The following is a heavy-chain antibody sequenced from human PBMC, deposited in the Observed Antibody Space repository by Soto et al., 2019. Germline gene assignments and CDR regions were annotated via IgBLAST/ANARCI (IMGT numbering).Heavy chain of an antibody. D-gene: IGHD5-18*01. V-gene: IGHV4-31*03. Sequence: QVQLQESGPGLVKPSQTLSLTCTVSGGSISSGGYYWSWIRQHPGKGLAWIGYIYYSGSTYYNPSLKSRVTISVDTSKNQFSLKLSSVTAADTAVYYCARRGTAMVKDAFDILGQGTMVTVSS. J-gene: IGHJ3*02. CDR1: GGSISSGGYY. CDR3: ARRGTAMVKDAFDI. CDR2: IYYSGST.